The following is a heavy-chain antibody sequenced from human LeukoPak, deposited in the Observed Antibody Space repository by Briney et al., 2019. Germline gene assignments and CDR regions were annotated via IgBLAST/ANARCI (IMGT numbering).Heavy chain of an antibody. CDR2: IYYSGST. V-gene: IGHV4-39*07. CDR1: GGSISSSSYY. Sequence: SETLSLTCTVSGGSISSSSYYWGWIRQPPGKGLEWIGSIYYSGSTYYNPSLKSRVTISVDTSKKQFSLKLSSVTAADTAAYYCALVVDYSGSGTYVVDYWGQGTLVTVSS. J-gene: IGHJ4*02. D-gene: IGHD3-10*01. CDR3: ALVVDYSGSGTYVVDY.